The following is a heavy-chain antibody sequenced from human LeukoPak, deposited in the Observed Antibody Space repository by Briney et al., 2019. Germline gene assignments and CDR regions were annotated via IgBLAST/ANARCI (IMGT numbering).Heavy chain of an antibody. D-gene: IGHD6-19*01. CDR3: ARFRYSSGWYPPGFDY. CDR2: IIPILGIA. CDR1: GYTFTSYA. V-gene: IGHV1-69*04. Sequence: ASVKVSCKASGYTFTSYAISWVRQAPGQGLEWMGRIIPILGIANYAQKFQGRVTITADKSTSTAYMELSSLRSEDTAVYYCARFRYSSGWYPPGFDYWGQGTLVTVSS. J-gene: IGHJ4*02.